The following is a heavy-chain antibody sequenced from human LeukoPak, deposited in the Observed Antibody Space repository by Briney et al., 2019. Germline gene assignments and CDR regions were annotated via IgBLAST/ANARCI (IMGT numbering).Heavy chain of an antibody. J-gene: IGHJ3*02. D-gene: IGHD3-22*01. V-gene: IGHV1-2*02. Sequence: ASVKVSCKASGYTFTGYYMHWVRQAPGQGLEWMGWINPNSGGTNYAQRFQGRVTMTRDTSISTAYMELSRLRSDDTAVYYCARRYYDSSGRDAFDIWGQGTMVTV. CDR1: GYTFTGYY. CDR2: INPNSGGT. CDR3: ARRYYDSSGRDAFDI.